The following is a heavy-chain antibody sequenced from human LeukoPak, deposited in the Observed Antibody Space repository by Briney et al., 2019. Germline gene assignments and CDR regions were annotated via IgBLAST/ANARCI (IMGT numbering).Heavy chain of an antibody. J-gene: IGHJ4*02. V-gene: IGHV3-30*18. Sequence: GRSLRLSCAASGFTFSSYGMHWVRQAPGKGLERVAVITYDGSNKYYADSVKGRFTISRDNSKNTLYLQMNSLRAEDTAVYYCAKDPGSLWGQGTLVTVSS. D-gene: IGHD3-10*01. CDR2: ITYDGSNK. CDR1: GFTFSSYG. CDR3: AKDPGSL.